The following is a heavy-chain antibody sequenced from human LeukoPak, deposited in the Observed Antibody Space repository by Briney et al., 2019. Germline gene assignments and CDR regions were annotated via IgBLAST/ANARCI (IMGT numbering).Heavy chain of an antibody. CDR1: GFTFSSYA. CDR2: ISGSGGST. Sequence: GGSLRLSCAASGFTFSSYAMSWVRQAPEKGLEWVSAISGSGGSTYYADSVKGRFTISRDNSKNTLYLQMNSLRAEDTAVYYCAKGTEWWNDYFDYWGQGTLVTVSS. J-gene: IGHJ4*02. D-gene: IGHD2-15*01. V-gene: IGHV3-23*01. CDR3: AKGTEWWNDYFDY.